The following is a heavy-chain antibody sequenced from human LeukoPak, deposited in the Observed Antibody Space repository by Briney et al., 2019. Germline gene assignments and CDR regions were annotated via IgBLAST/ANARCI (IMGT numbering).Heavy chain of an antibody. CDR1: GFTFSSYS. J-gene: IGHJ4*02. Sequence: GGSLRLSCAASGFTFSSYSMNWVRQAPGKGLEWVSVIYSGGSTCYADSVKGRFTISRDNSKNTLYLQMNSLRAEDTAVYYCAVKYYFDYWGQGTLVTVSS. V-gene: IGHV3-66*01. CDR3: AVKYYFDY. CDR2: IYSGGST.